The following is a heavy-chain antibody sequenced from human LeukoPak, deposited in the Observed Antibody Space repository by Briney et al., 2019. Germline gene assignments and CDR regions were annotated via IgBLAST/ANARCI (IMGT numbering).Heavy chain of an antibody. V-gene: IGHV3-53*01. D-gene: IGHD6-19*01. Sequence: PGGSLRLSCAASGFTVSSNYMSWVRQAPGEGLEWVSVIYSGGSTYYADSVKGRFTISRDNSKNTLYLQMNSLRAEDTAVYYCARENTIGIAVAGYFDYWGQGTLVTVSS. J-gene: IGHJ4*02. CDR1: GFTVSSNY. CDR2: IYSGGST. CDR3: ARENTIGIAVAGYFDY.